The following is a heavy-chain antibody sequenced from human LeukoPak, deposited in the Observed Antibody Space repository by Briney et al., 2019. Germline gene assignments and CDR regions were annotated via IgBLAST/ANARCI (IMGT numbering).Heavy chain of an antibody. D-gene: IGHD4-17*01. J-gene: IGHJ4*02. CDR3: ARVSTVFPLYFDY. CDR1: GFTFSDYY. Sequence: GGSLRLSCAASGFTFSDYYMTWIRQAPGKGLEWVSYITSTSSTHYADSVKGRFTISRDNAKNSLYLQMNSLRADDTAVYYCARVSTVFPLYFDYWGQGTLVTVSS. CDR2: ITSTSST. V-gene: IGHV3-11*03.